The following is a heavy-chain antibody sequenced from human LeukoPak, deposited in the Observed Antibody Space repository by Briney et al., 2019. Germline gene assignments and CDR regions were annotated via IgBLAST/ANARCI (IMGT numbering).Heavy chain of an antibody. J-gene: IGHJ4*02. CDR1: GGSFSGYY. D-gene: IGHD6-13*01. CDR2: INHRGST. V-gene: IGHV4-34*01. CDR3: SRQYSSSYYSDY. Sequence: SETLSLTCTVYGGSFSGYYWRWIRQSPGKGLEWIGEINHRGSTNYNPSLKSRVTISLDTSKNQFSLKLSSVTAADTAMYYCSRQYSSSYYSDYWGQGTLVTVSS.